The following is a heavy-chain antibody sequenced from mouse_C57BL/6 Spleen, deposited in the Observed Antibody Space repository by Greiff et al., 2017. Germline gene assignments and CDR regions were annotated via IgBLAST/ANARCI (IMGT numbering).Heavy chain of an antibody. J-gene: IGHJ2*01. CDR1: GFTFSDYY. Sequence: EVKLMESAGGLVQPGSSMKLSCTASGFTFSDYYMAWVRQVPEKGLEWVANINYDGSSTYYLDSLKSRFIISRDNAKNILYLQMSSLKSEDTATYYCARVHFTATVFDYWGQGTTLTVSS. CDR3: ARVHFTATVFDY. CDR2: INYDGSST. D-gene: IGHD1-1*01. V-gene: IGHV5-16*01.